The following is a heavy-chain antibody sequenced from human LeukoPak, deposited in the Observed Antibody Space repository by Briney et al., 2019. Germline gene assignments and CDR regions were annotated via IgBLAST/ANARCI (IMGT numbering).Heavy chain of an antibody. V-gene: IGHV1-69*01. J-gene: IGHJ4*02. D-gene: IGHD2-2*01. CDR1: GGTFSSYA. Sequence: GSSVKVSCKASGGTFSSYAISWVRQAPGQGLEWMGGIIPIFGTANYAQKFQGRVTITADESTSTAYMELSSLRSEDTAVYYCARDPEPPSYCSGTSCAGAWPTHHYWGQGTLVTVSS. CDR3: ARDPEPPSYCSGTSCAGAWPTHHY. CDR2: IIPIFGTA.